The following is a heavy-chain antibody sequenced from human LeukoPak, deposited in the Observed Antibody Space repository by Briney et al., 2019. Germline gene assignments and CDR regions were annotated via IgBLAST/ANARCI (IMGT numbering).Heavy chain of an antibody. CDR2: IIPIFGTA. Sequence: SVKVSCKASGGTFSSYAISWVRQAPGQGLEWMGRIIPIFGTANYAQKFQGRVTITTDESTSTVYMELSSLRSEDTAVYYCARDRTAVAGYWFDPWGQGTLVTVSS. J-gene: IGHJ5*02. CDR1: GGTFSSYA. V-gene: IGHV1-69*05. D-gene: IGHD6-19*01. CDR3: ARDRTAVAGYWFDP.